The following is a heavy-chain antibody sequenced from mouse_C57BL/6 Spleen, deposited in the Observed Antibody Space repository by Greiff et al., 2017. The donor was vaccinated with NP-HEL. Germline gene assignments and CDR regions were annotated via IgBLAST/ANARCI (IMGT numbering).Heavy chain of an antibody. Sequence: QVQLQQPGAELVKPGASVKLSCKASGYTFTSYWMQWVKQRPGQGLEWIGEIDPSDSDTNYNQKFKGKATLTVDTSSSTAYMQLSSLTSEDSAVYYCARRGIVTDYFDYWGQGTTLTVSS. CDR2: IDPSDSDT. V-gene: IGHV1-50*01. CDR1: GYTFTSYW. CDR3: ARRGIVTDYFDY. D-gene: IGHD2-3*01. J-gene: IGHJ2*01.